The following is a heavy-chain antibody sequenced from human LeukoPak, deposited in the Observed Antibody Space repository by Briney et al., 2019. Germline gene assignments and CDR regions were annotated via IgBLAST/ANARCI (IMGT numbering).Heavy chain of an antibody. J-gene: IGHJ4*02. V-gene: IGHV4-61*02. Sequence: SETLSLTCTVSGGSISSGSYYWSWIRQPAGKGLEWIGRIYTSGSTNYNPSLKSRVHISVDTSKNQFSLKLSSVTAADTAVYYCARDLWKGYDSSPVGYWGQGTLVTVSS. CDR2: IYTSGST. CDR3: ARDLWKGYDSSPVGY. CDR1: GGSISSGSYY. D-gene: IGHD3-22*01.